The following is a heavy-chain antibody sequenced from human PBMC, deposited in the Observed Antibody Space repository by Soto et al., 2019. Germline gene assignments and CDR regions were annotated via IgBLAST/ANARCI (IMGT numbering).Heavy chain of an antibody. CDR3: ASNRDHYYGSGSYDGMDV. Sequence: RASVKVSCKASGGTFSSYAISWVRQAPGQGLEWMGGIIPIFGTANYAQKFQGRVTITADESTSTAYMELSSLRSEDTAVYYCASNRDHYYGSGSYDGMDVWGQGTTVTVSS. D-gene: IGHD3-10*01. CDR2: IIPIFGTA. J-gene: IGHJ6*02. CDR1: GGTFSSYA. V-gene: IGHV1-69*13.